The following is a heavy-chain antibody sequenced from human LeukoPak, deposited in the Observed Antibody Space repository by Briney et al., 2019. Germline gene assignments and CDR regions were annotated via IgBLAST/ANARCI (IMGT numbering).Heavy chain of an antibody. CDR3: ARDSSSWSSRTFDY. Sequence: SETLSLTCTVSGGSISSGSYYWSWIRQPAGKGLEWIGRIYTSGSTNYNPSLKSRVTISVDTSKNQFSLKLSSVTAADTAVYYCARDSSSWSSRTFDYWGQGTLVTVSS. CDR2: IYTSGST. D-gene: IGHD6-13*01. J-gene: IGHJ4*02. V-gene: IGHV4-61*02. CDR1: GGSISSGSYY.